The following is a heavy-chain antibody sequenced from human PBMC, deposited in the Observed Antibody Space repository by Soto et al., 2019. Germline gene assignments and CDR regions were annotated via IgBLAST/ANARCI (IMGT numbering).Heavy chain of an antibody. Sequence: SGRTLVTETRTLTLTGTFFGFSLRTSGGSVGWIRQPPGKALEWLASIYWNDDKRYSPSLKSRLTITKDNSKKQVVLTMTNMDPVDTATHDCAYSVGPREPLDYWGQGTLVTGSS. CDR2: IYWNDDK. J-gene: IGHJ4*02. CDR1: GFSLRTSGGS. V-gene: IGHV2-5*01. CDR3: AYSVGPREPLDY.